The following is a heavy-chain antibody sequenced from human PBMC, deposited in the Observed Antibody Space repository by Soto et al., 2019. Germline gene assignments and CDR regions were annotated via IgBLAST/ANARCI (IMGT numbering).Heavy chain of an antibody. J-gene: IGHJ6*02. CDR2: IIPIFGTA. V-gene: IGHV1-69*01. D-gene: IGHD5-18*01. Sequence: QVQLVQSGAEVKKPGSSVKVSCKASGGTFSSYAISWVRQAPGQGLEWMGGIIPIFGTANYAQKFQGRVTITGDESTSTAYMELSSLRSEDTAVYYCARENGYSYGRTYYYYYGMDVWGQGTTVTVSS. CDR3: ARENGYSYGRTYYYYYGMDV. CDR1: GGTFSSYA.